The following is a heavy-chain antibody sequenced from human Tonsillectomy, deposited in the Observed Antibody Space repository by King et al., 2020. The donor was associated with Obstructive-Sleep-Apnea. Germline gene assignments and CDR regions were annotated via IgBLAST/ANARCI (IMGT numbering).Heavy chain of an antibody. V-gene: IGHV2-5*02. CDR2: IYWDDDK. Sequence: ITLKESGPTLVKPTQTLTLTCTFSGFSLSTSGVGVGWIRQPPGKALEWLALIYWDDDKRYRPSLKSRLTITKDTSKNQVVLTMTNMDPVDTGTYYCAQRVNSGYFDYWGQGTLVTVSS. CDR3: AQRVNSGYFDY. CDR1: GFSLSTSGVG. D-gene: IGHD6-25*01. J-gene: IGHJ4*02.